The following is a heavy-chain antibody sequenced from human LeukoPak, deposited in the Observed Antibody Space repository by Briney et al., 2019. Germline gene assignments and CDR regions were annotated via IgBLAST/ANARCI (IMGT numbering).Heavy chain of an antibody. CDR1: GFTFSSYW. J-gene: IGHJ6*02. V-gene: IGHV3-7*01. CDR2: IKQDGSEK. CDR3: AKDLREYYYYYGMDV. D-gene: IGHD3-9*01. Sequence: GGSLRLSCAASGFTFSSYWMSWVRQAPGKGLEWVANIKQDGSEKYYVDSVKGRFTISRDNSKNTLYLQMNSLRAEDTAVYYCAKDLREYYYYYGMDVWGQGTTVTVSS.